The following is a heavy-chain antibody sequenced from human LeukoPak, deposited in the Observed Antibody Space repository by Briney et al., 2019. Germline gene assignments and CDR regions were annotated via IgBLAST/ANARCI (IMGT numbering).Heavy chain of an antibody. V-gene: IGHV3-21*01. CDR2: ISSSSSYI. J-gene: IGHJ6*03. CDR3: AILEWPRYYYYMDV. D-gene: IGHD3-3*01. Sequence: EGSLRLSCAASGFTFSSYSMNWVRQATGKGLEWVSSISSSSSYIYYADSVKGRFTISRDNAKNSLYLQMNSLRAEDTAVYYCAILEWPRYYYYMDVWGKGTAVTVSS. CDR1: GFTFSSYS.